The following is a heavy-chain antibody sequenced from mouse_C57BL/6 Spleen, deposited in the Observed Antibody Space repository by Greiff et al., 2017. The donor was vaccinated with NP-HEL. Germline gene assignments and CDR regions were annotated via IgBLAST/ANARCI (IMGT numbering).Heavy chain of an antibody. Sequence: EVQLQQSGAELVRPGASVKLSCTASGFNIKDDYMHWVKQRPEQGLEWIGWIDPENGDTEYASKFQGKATITADTSSNTAYLQLSSLTSEDTAVYYCTTGNGYYVGETAWFAYWGQGTLVTVSA. J-gene: IGHJ3*01. CDR1: GFNIKDDY. D-gene: IGHD2-3*01. CDR3: TTGNGYYVGETAWFAY. CDR2: IDPENGDT. V-gene: IGHV14-4*01.